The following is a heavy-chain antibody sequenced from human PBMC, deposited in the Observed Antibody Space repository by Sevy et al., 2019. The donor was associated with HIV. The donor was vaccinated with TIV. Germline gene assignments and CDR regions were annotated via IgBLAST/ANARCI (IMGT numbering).Heavy chain of an antibody. CDR2: ISWDGETT. Sequence: GGSLRLSCAVSGFNFDDYNLHWVRQPPGKGLEWVSVISWDGETTHYADSVKGRITISRDNSKDSLYLQMNSLRTEDTALYYCAKGGIAVPGPPDYWGQGTLVTVSS. CDR3: AKGGIAVPGPPDY. D-gene: IGHD6-19*01. V-gene: IGHV3-43*01. CDR1: GFNFDDYN. J-gene: IGHJ4*02.